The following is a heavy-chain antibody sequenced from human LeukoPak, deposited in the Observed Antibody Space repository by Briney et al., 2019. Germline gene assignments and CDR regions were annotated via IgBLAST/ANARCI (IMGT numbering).Heavy chain of an antibody. Sequence: GGSLRLSCAASGFTFNRNAISWVRQAPGKGLEWVSTTGGSGDKTIYADSVKGRFTISRDNSKNMVHLQMNSLTGEDTALYYCVRRGDASSGWGDHDFWGQGALVTVFS. CDR1: GFTFNRNA. V-gene: IGHV3-23*01. CDR3: VRRGDASSGWGDHDF. D-gene: IGHD6-19*01. J-gene: IGHJ4*02. CDR2: TGGSGDKT.